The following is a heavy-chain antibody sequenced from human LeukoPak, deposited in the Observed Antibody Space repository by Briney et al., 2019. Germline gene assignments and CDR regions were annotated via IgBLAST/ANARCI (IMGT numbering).Heavy chain of an antibody. CDR2: ISSSSSYI. V-gene: IGHV3-21*01. D-gene: IGHD1-1*01. CDR1: GFTFSSYS. Sequence: GGSLRLSRAAPGFTFSSYSMNWVRQAPGKGLEWVSSISSSSSYIYYADSVKGRFTISRDNAKNSLYLQMNSLRAEDTAVYYCAGYWIACYWGQGTLVTVSS. CDR3: AGYWIACY. J-gene: IGHJ4*02.